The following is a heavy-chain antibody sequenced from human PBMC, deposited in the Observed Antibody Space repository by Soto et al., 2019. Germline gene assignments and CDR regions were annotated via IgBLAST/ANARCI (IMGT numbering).Heavy chain of an antibody. CDR2: ISGSGGST. Sequence: EVQLLESGGGLVQPGGSLRLSCAASGFTFSSYAMSWVRQAPGKGLEWVSAISGSGGSTYYPDSVQGRFTIARDNSKHKLYPQMNSLRAEDTAVYYCAKEVAVAGIVWFDPWGQGTLVTVSS. V-gene: IGHV3-23*01. J-gene: IGHJ5*02. CDR1: GFTFSSYA. CDR3: AKEVAVAGIVWFDP. D-gene: IGHD6-19*01.